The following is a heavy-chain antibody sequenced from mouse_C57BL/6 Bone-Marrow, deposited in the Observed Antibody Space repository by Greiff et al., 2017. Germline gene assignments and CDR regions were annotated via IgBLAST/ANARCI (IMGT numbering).Heavy chain of an antibody. CDR2: IDPEDGET. D-gene: IGHD1-1*01. V-gene: IGHV14-2*01. CDR3: TRSLIYYGTNY. CDR1: GFNIKDYY. Sequence: DVHLVESGPELVKPGASVKLSCTASGFNIKDYYIHWVKQRTEQGLEWIGRIDPEDGETKYAPKFQDKATITADTSSNTAYLQLSSLTSEDTAVYYCTRSLIYYGTNYWGQGTTLTVSS. J-gene: IGHJ2*01.